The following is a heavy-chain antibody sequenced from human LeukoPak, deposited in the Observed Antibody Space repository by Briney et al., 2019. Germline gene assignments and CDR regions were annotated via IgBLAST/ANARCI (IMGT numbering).Heavy chain of an antibody. CDR2: ISHSGRST. J-gene: IGHJ4*02. V-gene: IGHV3-23*01. CDR1: GFIFSDFD. CDR3: AKAVAVALDY. Sequence: GGSLRLSCAATGFIFSDFDMSLVRQALGKGLEWVSAISHSGRSTYYADSVKGRFTISRDNSKNTLYLEMNSLRADDTAVYYCAKAVAVALDYWGQGTLVTVSS. D-gene: IGHD6-19*01.